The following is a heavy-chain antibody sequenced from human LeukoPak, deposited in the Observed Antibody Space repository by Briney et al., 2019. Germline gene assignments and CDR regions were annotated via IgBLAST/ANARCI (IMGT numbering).Heavy chain of an antibody. J-gene: IGHJ6*03. CDR2: IKQDGSEK. Sequence: PGGSLSLSFAASGFPFSSYWMSWFRQAPGKGLEGVANIKQDGSEKYYVDSVKGRFTISRDNAKNSLYLQMNSLRAEDTAVYYCARDIVVVPAAMFGYYYYYYMDVWGKGTTVTVSS. CDR1: GFPFSSYW. D-gene: IGHD2-2*01. V-gene: IGHV3-7*01. CDR3: ARDIVVVPAAMFGYYYYYYMDV.